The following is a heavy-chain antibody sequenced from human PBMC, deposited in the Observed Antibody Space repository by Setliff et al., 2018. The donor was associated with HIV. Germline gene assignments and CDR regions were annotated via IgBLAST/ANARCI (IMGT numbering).Heavy chain of an antibody. CDR3: TRDKEPWEGYYKYYSMDV. CDR2: INPNSGGA. D-gene: IGHD1-26*01. Sequence: ASVKVSCKASGYIFTHYFVHWVRQAPGQGLEWMGRINPNSGGANNAQKFQGRVTMTRDTSISTASMELSRLTSDDTAVYYCTRDKEPWEGYYKYYSMDVWGKGTKVTVSS. J-gene: IGHJ6*03. V-gene: IGHV1-2*06. CDR1: GYIFTHYF.